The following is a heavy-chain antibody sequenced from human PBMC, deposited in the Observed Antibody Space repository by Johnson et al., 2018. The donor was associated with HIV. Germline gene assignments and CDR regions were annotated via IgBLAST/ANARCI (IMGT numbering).Heavy chain of an antibody. V-gene: IGHV3-9*01. CDR3: ASDYYYDSRARLGAFDI. D-gene: IGHD3-22*01. CDR2: ISWDTETI. CDR1: GFTFDDYA. Sequence: LLVESGGGMVQPGRSLRLSCAASGFTFDDYAMHWVRQVPGKGLEWVSGISWDTETIGYANSVKGRFTISRDNAKNSLYLQMNSLRAEDTAVYYCASDYYYDSRARLGAFDIWGQGTMVTVSS. J-gene: IGHJ3*02.